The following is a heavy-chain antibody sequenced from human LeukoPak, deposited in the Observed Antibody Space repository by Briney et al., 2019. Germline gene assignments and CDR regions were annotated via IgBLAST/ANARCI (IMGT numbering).Heavy chain of an antibody. J-gene: IGHJ4*02. CDR1: GFTFDEYA. CDR2: ISWSSVSI. V-gene: IGHV3-9*01. CDR3: AKALKRYCSGGSCHYFDQ. D-gene: IGHD2-15*01. Sequence: PGGSLRLSCAASGFTFDEYALHWVRQVPGKGLEWVSGISWSSVSIGYAVSVKGRFTISRDNAKKSLYLQMNSLRAEDTALYYCAKALKRYCSGGSCHYFDQWGQGTLVTVSS.